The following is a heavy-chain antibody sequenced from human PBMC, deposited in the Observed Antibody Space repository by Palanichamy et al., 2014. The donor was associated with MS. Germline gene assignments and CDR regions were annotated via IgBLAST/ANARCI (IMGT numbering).Heavy chain of an antibody. J-gene: IGHJ6*02. CDR3: ARDPGYSNEGHHYFYGMDV. D-gene: IGHD4-11*01. CDR2: IDFSGST. CDR1: GGSIRSGSYY. Sequence: VRLQESGPGLVKPSQTLSLTCTVTGGSIRSGSYYWSWIRQPAGKGLEWIGRIDFSGSTTYNPSLRSRVTISVNTSKNQFSLKVTSVTAADTAVYYCARDPGYSNEGHHYFYGMDVWGQGTTVTVSS. V-gene: IGHV4-61*02.